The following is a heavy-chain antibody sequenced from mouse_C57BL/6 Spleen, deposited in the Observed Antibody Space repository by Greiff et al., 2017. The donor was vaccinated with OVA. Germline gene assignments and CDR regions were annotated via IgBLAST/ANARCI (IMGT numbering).Heavy chain of an antibody. CDR3: ARKRGDGYYGYFDV. CDR2: IWSGGST. CDR1: GFSLTSYG. Sequence: VKLMESGPGLVQPSQSLSITCTVSGFSLTSYGVHWVRQSPGKGLEWLGVIWSGGSTDYNAAFISRLSISKDNSKSQVFFKMNSLQADDTAIYXCARKRGDGYYGYFDVWGTGTTVTVSS. V-gene: IGHV2-2*01. J-gene: IGHJ1*03. D-gene: IGHD2-3*01.